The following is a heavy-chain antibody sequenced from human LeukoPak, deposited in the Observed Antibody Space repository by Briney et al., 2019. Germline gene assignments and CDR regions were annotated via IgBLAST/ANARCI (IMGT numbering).Heavy chain of an antibody. CDR3: ARATRAARHFDY. J-gene: IGHJ4*02. D-gene: IGHD6-6*01. CDR1: GGSISSSNW. CDR2: IYHSGST. Sequence: PSETLSLTCAVSGGSISSSNWWSWVRQPPGKWLEWIGEIYHSGSTNYNPSLKSRVTISVDKSKNQFSLKLSSVTAADTAVYYCARATRAARHFDYWGQGTLVTVSS. V-gene: IGHV4-4*02.